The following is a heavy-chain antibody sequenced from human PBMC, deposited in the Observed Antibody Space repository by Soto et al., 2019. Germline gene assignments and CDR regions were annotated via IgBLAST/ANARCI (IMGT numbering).Heavy chain of an antibody. V-gene: IGHV4-39*02. CDR3: VRGSAPQA. J-gene: IGHJ5*02. CDR2: VYYSVST. Sequence: QLQMQESGPGLVKPSETLSLTCTVSGDSISSRSYYWGWVRQPPGKGLLWIGSVYYSVSTYYNPSLESRVTISVDTSKNQLSLKLSSMTAADTAVYYCVRGSAPQAWGQGTLVTVSS. CDR1: GDSISSRSYY.